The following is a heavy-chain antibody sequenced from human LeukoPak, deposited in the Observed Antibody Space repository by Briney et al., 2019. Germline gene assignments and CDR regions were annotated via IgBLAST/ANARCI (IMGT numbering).Heavy chain of an antibody. CDR1: GGSFSGYY. CDR2: INHSGST. D-gene: IGHD3-9*01. CDR3: ARVPDLLFDGGVYFDY. V-gene: IGHV4-34*01. J-gene: IGHJ4*02. Sequence: SETLSLTCAVYGGSFSGYYWSWIRQPPGKGLEWIGEINHSGSTNYNPSLKSRVTISVDTSKNQFSLKLSSVTAADTAVYYCARVPDLLFDGGVYFDYWGQGTLVTVSS.